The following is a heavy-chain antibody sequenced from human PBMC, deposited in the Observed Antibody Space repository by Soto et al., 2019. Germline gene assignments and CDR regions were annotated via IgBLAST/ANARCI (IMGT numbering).Heavy chain of an antibody. J-gene: IGHJ4*02. CDR3: ARWGLWFGEPNLDY. CDR2: ISAYNGNT. CDR1: GYTFTSYG. V-gene: IGHV1-18*01. D-gene: IGHD3-10*01. Sequence: QVQLVQSGAEVKKPGASVKVSCKASGYTFTSYGISGVRQAPGQGLEWMGWISAYNGNTNYAQKLQGSVTMTTDTSPSTAYMELRGLRADDTAVYYCARWGLWFGEPNLDYWGQGTLVTVSS.